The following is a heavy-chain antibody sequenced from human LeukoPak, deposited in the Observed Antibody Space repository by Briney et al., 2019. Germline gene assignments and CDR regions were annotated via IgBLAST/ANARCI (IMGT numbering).Heavy chain of an antibody. Sequence: SETLSLTCAVSGGSISSGGYSWSWIRQHPGKGLEWIGYIYYSGSTYYNPSLKSRVTISVDTSKNQFSLKLSSVTAADTAVYYCARHVVVVPAAIVPRSAFDIWGQGTMVTVSS. CDR3: ARHVVVVPAAIVPRSAFDI. V-gene: IGHV4-31*11. J-gene: IGHJ3*02. D-gene: IGHD2-2*01. CDR1: GGSISSGGYS. CDR2: IYYSGST.